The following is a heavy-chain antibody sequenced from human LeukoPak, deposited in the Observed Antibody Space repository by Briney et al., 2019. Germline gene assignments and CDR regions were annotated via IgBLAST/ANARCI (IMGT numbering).Heavy chain of an antibody. Sequence: PGGSLRLSCAASGFTFSTYSMTWVRQAPGKGLEWVAIISDKGDTTYYADSVKGRFTISRENSKNTLYLQMNSLGAEDTAVYYCATPSPFCGADCHRYFHYWGQGTLVTVSS. D-gene: IGHD2-21*02. CDR1: GFTFSTYS. V-gene: IGHV3-23*01. J-gene: IGHJ4*02. CDR3: ATPSPFCGADCHRYFHY. CDR2: ISDKGDTT.